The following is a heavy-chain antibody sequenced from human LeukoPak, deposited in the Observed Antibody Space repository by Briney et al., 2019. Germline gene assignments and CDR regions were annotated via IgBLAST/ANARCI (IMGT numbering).Heavy chain of an antibody. Sequence: GGSLRLSCAASGFTFSSYAMSWVRQAPGKGLEWVSSISSSSSYIYYADSVKGRFTISRDNAKNSLYLQMNSLRAEDTAVYYCAREGSSRDYYMDVWGKGTTVTVSS. CDR3: AREGSSRDYYMDV. V-gene: IGHV3-21*01. CDR1: GFTFSSYA. J-gene: IGHJ6*03. CDR2: ISSSSSYI. D-gene: IGHD2-2*01.